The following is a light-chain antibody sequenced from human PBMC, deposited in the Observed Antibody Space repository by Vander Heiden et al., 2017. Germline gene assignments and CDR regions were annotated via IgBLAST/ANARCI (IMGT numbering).Light chain of an antibody. CDR1: QSISSY. CDR2: NAS. J-gene: IGKJ2*01. V-gene: IGKV1-39*01. CDR3: QQYNSYSSYT. Sequence: DIQMTQSPSSLSASVGDRVTITCRASQSISSYLDWYQQKPGKAPKLLIYNASSLESGVPSRFSGSGSGTDFTLTISSLQPDDFATYYCQQYNSYSSYTFGQGTKLEIK.